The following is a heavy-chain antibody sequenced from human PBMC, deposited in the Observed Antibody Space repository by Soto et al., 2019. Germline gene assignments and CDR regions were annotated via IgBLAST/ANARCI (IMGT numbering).Heavy chain of an antibody. CDR1: GGTFSSYA. D-gene: IGHD1-26*01. CDR2: IIPIFGTA. J-gene: IGHJ4*02. Sequence: QVQLVQSGAEVKKPGSSVKVSCKASGGTFSSYAISWVRQAPGQGLEWMGGIIPIFGTANYAQTFQGRVTITADEYTSTAYMELSSLRSEDTAVYYCARDGSSYYEGGTTPFDYWGQGTLVTVSS. V-gene: IGHV1-69*12. CDR3: ARDGSSYYEGGTTPFDY.